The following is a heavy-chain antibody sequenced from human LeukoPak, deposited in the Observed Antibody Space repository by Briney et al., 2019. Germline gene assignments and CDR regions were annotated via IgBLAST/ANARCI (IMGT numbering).Heavy chain of an antibody. Sequence: PSETLSLTCTVSGGSISSYYWSWIRQPPGKGLEWIGYIYYSGSTNYNPSLKSRVTISVDKSKNQFSLKLSSVTAADTAVYYCAAAGVAAASYFDYWGQGTLVTVSS. CDR3: AAAGVAAASYFDY. V-gene: IGHV4-59*12. D-gene: IGHD6-13*01. CDR2: IYYSGST. J-gene: IGHJ4*02. CDR1: GGSISSYY.